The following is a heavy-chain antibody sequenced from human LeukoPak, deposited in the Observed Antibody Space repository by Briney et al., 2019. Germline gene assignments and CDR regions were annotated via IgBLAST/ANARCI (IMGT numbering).Heavy chain of an antibody. Sequence: ASVKVSCKASGYTFTSYDINWVRQATGQGLEWMGWMNPNSGNTGYAQKFQGRVTMTRNTSISTAYMELSSLRSEDTAVYYCARGYYDSSWENYYYYGMDVWGQGTTVTVSS. CDR1: GYTFTSYD. V-gene: IGHV1-8*01. CDR2: MNPNSGNT. D-gene: IGHD3-22*01. J-gene: IGHJ6*02. CDR3: ARGYYDSSWENYYYYGMDV.